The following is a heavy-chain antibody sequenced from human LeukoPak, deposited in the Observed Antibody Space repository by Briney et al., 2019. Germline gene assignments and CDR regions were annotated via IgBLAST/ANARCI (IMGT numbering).Heavy chain of an antibody. D-gene: IGHD5-18*01. CDR2: INHSGST. CDR3: ARGLVDTAMVEW. Sequence: PSETLSLTCAVCGGSFSGYYWSWIRQPPGKGLEWIGEINHSGSTNYNPSLKSRVTISVDTSKNQFSLKLSSVTAADTAVYYCARGLVDTAMVEWWGQGTLVTVSS. CDR1: GGSFSGYY. V-gene: IGHV4-34*01. J-gene: IGHJ4*02.